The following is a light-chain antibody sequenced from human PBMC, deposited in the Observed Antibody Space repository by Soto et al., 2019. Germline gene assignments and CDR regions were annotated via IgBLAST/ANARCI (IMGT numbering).Light chain of an antibody. Sequence: EIVLTQSPGTLSVSPGERVALSCRASQSVGRNFLAWYQHKPGQAPRLLIHGASTRATGIPDRFSGSGSGTDFTLTISRLEPEDVAVFYCQQYASSPLTFGGGTKVETK. CDR2: GAS. J-gene: IGKJ4*01. CDR3: QQYASSPLT. V-gene: IGKV3-20*01. CDR1: QSVGRNF.